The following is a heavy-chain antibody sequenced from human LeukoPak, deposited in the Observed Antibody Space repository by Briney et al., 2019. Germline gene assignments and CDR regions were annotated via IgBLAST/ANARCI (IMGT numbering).Heavy chain of an antibody. CDR3: ARVCSGGSCYPPGNWFDP. CDR1: GYTFNGYY. D-gene: IGHD2-15*01. V-gene: IGHV1-2*02. Sequence: ASVKVSCKASGYTFNGYYMHWVRQAPGQGLEWMGWINPNSGGTNYAQKFQGRVTMTRDTSISTAYMELSRLRSDDTAVYYCARVCSGGSCYPPGNWFDPWGQGTLVTVSS. CDR2: INPNSGGT. J-gene: IGHJ5*02.